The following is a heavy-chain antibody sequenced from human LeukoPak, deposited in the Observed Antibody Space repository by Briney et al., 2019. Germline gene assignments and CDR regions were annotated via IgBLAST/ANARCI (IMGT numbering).Heavy chain of an antibody. V-gene: IGHV1-18*01. CDR3: ARTRRQQQLTWFDP. J-gene: IGHJ5*02. CDR1: GYTFTSYG. Sequence: GASVKVSCKASGYTFTSYGISWVRQAPGQGLEWMGWISAYNGNTTYAQKLQGRVTMTTDTSTRTAYMELRSLRSDDTAVYYCARTRRQQQLTWFDPWGQGTLVTVSS. D-gene: IGHD6-13*01. CDR2: ISAYNGNT.